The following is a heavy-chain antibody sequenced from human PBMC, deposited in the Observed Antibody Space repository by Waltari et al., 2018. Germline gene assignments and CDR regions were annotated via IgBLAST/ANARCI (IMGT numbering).Heavy chain of an antibody. J-gene: IGHJ5*02. V-gene: IGHV1-2*06. Sequence: QVQLVQSGAEVKKPGASVKVSCKASGYTFTANFLHWVRQAPGQGLEWMVRINPKSGGTNYAQICQGRVTMTRDTSISTAYMELSSLRSDDTAVYYCTRFGTTTVTSGDSWGQGTLVSVSS. CDR2: INPKSGGT. CDR1: GYTFTANF. CDR3: TRFGTTTVTSGDS. D-gene: IGHD4-17*01.